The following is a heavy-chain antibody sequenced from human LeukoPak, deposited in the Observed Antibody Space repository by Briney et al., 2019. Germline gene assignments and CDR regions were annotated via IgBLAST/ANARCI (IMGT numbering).Heavy chain of an antibody. CDR2: IYYSGST. D-gene: IGHD5-12*01. CDR3: ASHVDIVATFDY. Sequence: SETLSLTCTVSGGSISSYYWSWIRQPPGKGREWIGYIYYSGSTNYNPSLKSRVTISVATSKNQFSLKLSSVTAADTAVYSCASHVDIVATFDYWGQGTLVTVSS. V-gene: IGHV4-59*01. J-gene: IGHJ4*02. CDR1: GGSISSYY.